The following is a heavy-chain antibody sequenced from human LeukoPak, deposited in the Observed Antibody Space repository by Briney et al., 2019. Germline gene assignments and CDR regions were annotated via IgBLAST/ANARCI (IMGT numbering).Heavy chain of an antibody. D-gene: IGHD3-3*01. Sequence: GGSLRLSCAASGLTVSRNYMSWVRQAPGQGLEWVSIIYSGGSTIYGDSVKGRFTISRDNSKNTLYLQMNSLRAEDTAVYYCAKDFWSGYYSEYWGQGTLVSVSS. V-gene: IGHV3-53*01. CDR3: AKDFWSGYYSEY. J-gene: IGHJ4*02. CDR1: GLTVSRNY. CDR2: IYSGGST.